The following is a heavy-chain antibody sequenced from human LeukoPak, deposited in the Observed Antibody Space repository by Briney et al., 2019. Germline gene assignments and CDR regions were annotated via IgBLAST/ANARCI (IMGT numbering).Heavy chain of an antibody. CDR1: GYTFTSYD. V-gene: IGHV1-8*01. D-gene: IGHD5-12*01. J-gene: IGHJ4*02. CDR2: MNPNSGNT. CDR3: ARGVFSGYDYVEGY. Sequence: ASVKVSCTASGYTFTSYDINWVRQATGQGLEWMGWMNPNSGNTGYAQKFQGRVTMTGNTSISTAYMELSSLRSEDTAVYYCARGVFSGYDYVEGYWGQGTLVTVSS.